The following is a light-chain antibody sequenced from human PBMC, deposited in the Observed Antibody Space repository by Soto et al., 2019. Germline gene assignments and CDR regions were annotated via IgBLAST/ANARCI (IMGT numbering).Light chain of an antibody. CDR2: GAS. J-gene: IGKJ2*01. CDR1: QSVRNSY. V-gene: IGKV3-20*01. Sequence: EILLTQSPGTLSLSPRERATLSCRASQSVRNSYLAGYQQKPGQAPRLLIYGASGRATGIPDRFSGSGSGTDFTLTISRLEPEEFAVYYCQQYGSSPYTFGQGTQLEI. CDR3: QQYGSSPYT.